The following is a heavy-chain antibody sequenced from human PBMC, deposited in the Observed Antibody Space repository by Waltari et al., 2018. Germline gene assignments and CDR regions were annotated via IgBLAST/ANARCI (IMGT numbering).Heavy chain of an antibody. CDR2: IHRSGRT. CDR3: ARDRGRGLYLDS. D-gene: IGHD1-26*01. Sequence: QMQLQQSGPGLVKPSESLSITCAVSGHSMSGDDLWNWVRQSPGKGLEWIGQIHRSGRTNYNPSLASRVTLSIDTSKKQFALKVTSPTAADTAMYYCARDRGRGLYLDSWGQGTLVSVSP. V-gene: IGHV4-4*02. CDR1: GHSMSGDDL. J-gene: IGHJ4*02.